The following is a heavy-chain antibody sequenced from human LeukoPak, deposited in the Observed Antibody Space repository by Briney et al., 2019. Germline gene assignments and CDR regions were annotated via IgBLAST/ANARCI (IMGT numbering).Heavy chain of an antibody. D-gene: IGHD6-13*01. CDR3: AREAGIAAAGTDY. Sequence: GGSLRLSCAASGFTFSSHSMSWVRQAPGKGLEWVSYISSSSTTKYYADSVKGRFTISRDNAKNSLYLQMNSLRAEDTAVYYCAREAGIAAAGTDYWGQGTLVTVSS. V-gene: IGHV3-48*04. J-gene: IGHJ4*02. CDR1: GFTFSSHS. CDR2: ISSSSTTK.